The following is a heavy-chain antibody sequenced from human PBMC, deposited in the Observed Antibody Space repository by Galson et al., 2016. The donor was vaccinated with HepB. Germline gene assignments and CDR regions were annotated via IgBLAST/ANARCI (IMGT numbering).Heavy chain of an antibody. CDR1: GDSVSSSSYY. CDR2: IFYSGTT. V-gene: IGHV4-61*01. CDR3: AAPTSVAAIEN. Sequence: ETLSLTCTVSGDSVSSSSYYWSWIRQPPGKGLEYIGFIFYSGTTIYNPSLRSRVTISADTSKNQFSLRLSSVAAADTAVYSCAAPTSVAAIENWGLGTLVTVSS. J-gene: IGHJ4*02. D-gene: IGHD6-13*01.